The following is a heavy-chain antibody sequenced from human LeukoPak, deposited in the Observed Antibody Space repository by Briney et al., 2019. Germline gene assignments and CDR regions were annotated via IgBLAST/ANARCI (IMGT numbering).Heavy chain of an antibody. CDR1: GVSMSRYY. Sequence: PSETLSLTCSVSGVSMSRYYWSWIRQSPGKGLEWIGAIHYSGSTNYNPSLKSRVTISVDTSKNQFSLKLTSVTGADTAVYYCAREVTVVVPLYYYYYMDVWGKGTTVTVFS. J-gene: IGHJ6*03. D-gene: IGHD2-2*01. CDR2: IHYSGST. CDR3: AREVTVVVPLYYYYYMDV. V-gene: IGHV4-59*01.